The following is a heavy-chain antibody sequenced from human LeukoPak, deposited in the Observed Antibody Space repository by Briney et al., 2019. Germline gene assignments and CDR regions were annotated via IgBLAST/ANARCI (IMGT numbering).Heavy chain of an antibody. D-gene: IGHD2-15*01. CDR2: ISWNSGSI. Sequence: PGGSLRPSCAASGFTFDNYAMHWVRQVPGKGLEWVSGISWNSGSIVYVDSVKGRFTISRDNAKNSLYLQMDSLRPEDMAFYYCAKDVSLGFCSGGSCSAHFDYWGQGALVTVSS. J-gene: IGHJ4*02. V-gene: IGHV3-9*03. CDR3: AKDVSLGFCSGGSCSAHFDY. CDR1: GFTFDNYA.